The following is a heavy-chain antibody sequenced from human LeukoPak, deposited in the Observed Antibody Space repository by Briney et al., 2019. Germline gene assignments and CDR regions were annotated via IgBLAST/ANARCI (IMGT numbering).Heavy chain of an antibody. D-gene: IGHD5-12*01. Sequence: GGSLRLSCAASELTFSSYAMHWVPQAPGKGPEWVAVISYDGSNKYYADSVKGRFTISRDNSKNTLYLQMNSLRAEDTAVYYCARARIVATSLGYWGQGTLVTVSS. CDR2: ISYDGSNK. V-gene: IGHV3-30*04. CDR1: ELTFSSYA. J-gene: IGHJ4*02. CDR3: ARARIVATSLGY.